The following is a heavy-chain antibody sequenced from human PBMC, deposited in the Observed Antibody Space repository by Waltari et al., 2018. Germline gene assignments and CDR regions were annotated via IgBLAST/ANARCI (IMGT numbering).Heavy chain of an antibody. Sequence: QVQLQQWGAGLLKPSETLSLTCAVYGGSFSGYYWSWIRQPPGKGLEWIGEINQSGRTNDNPALKSLVTISVDTSKNQFSLKLSSVTAADTAVYYCAREAYGSGSYSPRGVYGMDVWGQGTTVTVSS. J-gene: IGHJ6*02. D-gene: IGHD3-10*01. V-gene: IGHV4-34*01. CDR1: GGSFSGYY. CDR2: INQSGRT. CDR3: AREAYGSGSYSPRGVYGMDV.